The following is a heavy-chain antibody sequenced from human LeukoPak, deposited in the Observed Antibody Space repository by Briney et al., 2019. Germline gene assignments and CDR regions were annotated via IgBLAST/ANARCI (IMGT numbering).Heavy chain of an antibody. D-gene: IGHD3-22*01. Sequence: ASVKVSCKVYGYILTELSMHWVRQAPGKGLQWMGRFDPEDGETIYAQKFQGRVTMTEDTSTDTAYMELSSLRSEDTAVYYCATEGAYYDGSGYSDYWGQGTLVTVSS. J-gene: IGHJ4*02. CDR2: FDPEDGET. V-gene: IGHV1-24*01. CDR1: GYILTELS. CDR3: ATEGAYYDGSGYSDY.